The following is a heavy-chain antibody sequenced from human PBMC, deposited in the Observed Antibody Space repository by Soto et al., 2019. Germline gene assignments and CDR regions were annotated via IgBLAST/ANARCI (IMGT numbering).Heavy chain of an antibody. V-gene: IGHV4-31*03. CDR1: GNSISTGAYY. CDR2: IFYSGNT. Sequence: SETLSLTCTVSGNSISTGAYYWSWLRQHPVKGLEWIGHIFYSGNTHYSPSLESRVTISVDTSKNQFTIKLTSVTVADTAVYYCAREGRSAAPQAGFDLWGQGTLVTVSS. CDR3: AREGRSAAPQAGFDL. J-gene: IGHJ4*02. D-gene: IGHD3-10*01.